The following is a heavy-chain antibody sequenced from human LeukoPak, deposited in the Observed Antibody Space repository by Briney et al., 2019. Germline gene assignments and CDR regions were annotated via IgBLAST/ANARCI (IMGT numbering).Heavy chain of an antibody. D-gene: IGHD1-1*01. CDR1: GFTFSSYG. CDR2: IRYDGSNK. V-gene: IGHV3-30*02. J-gene: IGHJ6*03. Sequence: GGSLRLSCAASGFTFSSYGMHWVRQAPGKGLEWVAFIRYDGSNKYYADSVKGRFTISRDNSKNTLYLQMNSLRAEDTAVYYCAKGTRSQGRNYYYYYMDVWGKGTTVTISS. CDR3: AKGTRSQGRNYYYYYMDV.